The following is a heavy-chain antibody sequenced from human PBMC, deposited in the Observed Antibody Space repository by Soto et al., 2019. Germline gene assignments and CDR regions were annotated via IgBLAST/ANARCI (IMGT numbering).Heavy chain of an antibody. CDR1: GFTFSSYA. CDR3: AHGGVPAAVPRWGFDY. J-gene: IGHJ4*02. Sequence: EVQLLESGGGLVQPGGSPRLSCAASGFTFSSYAMSWVRQAPGKGLEWVSAIGASGSSTYYADSVKGRFTISRDNSKNTLYLQMNSLRGEDTAVYYCAHGGVPAAVPRWGFDYWGQGTLVTVSS. CDR2: IGASGSST. D-gene: IGHD2-2*01. V-gene: IGHV3-23*01.